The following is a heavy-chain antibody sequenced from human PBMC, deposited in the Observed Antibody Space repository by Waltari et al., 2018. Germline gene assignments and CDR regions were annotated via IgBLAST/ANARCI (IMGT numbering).Heavy chain of an antibody. V-gene: IGHV3-21*01. D-gene: IGHD7-27*01. CDR1: GFTFSSYS. CDR3: RPGDEGNYYYYYMDV. CDR2: ISSSSSYI. Sequence: EVQLVESGGGLVKPGGSLRLSCAASGFTFSSYSMNWVRQAPGKGLEWVSSISSSSSYIYYADSVKGRFTISRDNAKNSLYLQMNSLRAEDTAVYYCRPGDEGNYYYYYMDVWGKGTTVTVSS. J-gene: IGHJ6*03.